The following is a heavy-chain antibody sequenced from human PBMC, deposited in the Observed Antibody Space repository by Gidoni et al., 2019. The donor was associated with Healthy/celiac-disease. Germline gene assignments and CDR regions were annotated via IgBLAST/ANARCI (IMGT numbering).Heavy chain of an antibody. CDR2: ISSSSSYI. V-gene: IGHV3-21*01. D-gene: IGHD5-18*01. Sequence: EVQLVESGGGLVKPGGSLNLSCAASGFTFSSYSMNWVRQAPGKGLEWVSSISSSSSYIYYADSVKGRFTISRDNAKNSLYLQMNSLRAEDTAVYYCARSFFVDTAMGDYWGQGTLVTVSS. CDR3: ARSFFVDTAMGDY. J-gene: IGHJ4*02. CDR1: GFTFSSYS.